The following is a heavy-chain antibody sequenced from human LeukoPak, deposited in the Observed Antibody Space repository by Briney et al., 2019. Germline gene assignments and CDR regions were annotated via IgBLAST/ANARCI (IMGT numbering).Heavy chain of an antibody. Sequence: GGSLRLSCAASGITFGNNWMHWVRQGPGKGLAWISRINSDGGGAIYADSVKGRFTVSRDNAKNTLYLQMNSLRAEDTAVYYCARDVPHNWFDTWGQGTLVTVSS. CDR3: ARDVPHNWFDT. CDR1: GITFGNNW. V-gene: IGHV3-74*01. CDR2: INSDGGGA. J-gene: IGHJ5*02.